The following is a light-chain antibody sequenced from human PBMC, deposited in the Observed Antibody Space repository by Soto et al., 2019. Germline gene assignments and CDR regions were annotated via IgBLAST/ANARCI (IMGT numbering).Light chain of an antibody. CDR3: QQYGSSPPT. Sequence: EIVLTQSPGSLSLSPGQRATLSCRASQSVDTTFFAWYQKKPGQAPRLLIYGASSRATGIPDRFSGSGSGTDFTLTISRLEPEDFAVYYCQQYGSSPPTFGQGTKVEIK. V-gene: IGKV3-20*01. CDR2: GAS. CDR1: QSVDTTF. J-gene: IGKJ1*01.